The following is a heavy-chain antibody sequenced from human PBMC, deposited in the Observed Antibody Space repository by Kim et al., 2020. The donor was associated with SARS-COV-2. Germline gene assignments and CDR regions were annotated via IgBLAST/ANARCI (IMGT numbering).Heavy chain of an antibody. CDR2: IIPIFGTA. CDR3: ARDSLESSLYTTGNWFDP. D-gene: IGHD2-2*02. CDR1: GGTFSSYA. J-gene: IGHJ5*02. Sequence: SVKVSCKASGGTFSSYAISWVRQAPGQGLEWMGGIIPIFGTANYAQKFQGRVTITADESTSTAYMELSSLRSEDTAVYYCARDSLESSLYTTGNWFDPWGQGTLVTVSS. V-gene: IGHV1-69*13.